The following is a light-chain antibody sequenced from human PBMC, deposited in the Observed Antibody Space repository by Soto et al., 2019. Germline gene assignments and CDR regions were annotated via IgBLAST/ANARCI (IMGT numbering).Light chain of an antibody. Sequence: DIQMTQSPSTLSASVGDRVTITCRASQSIDTALAWYQQKPGKAPNLLIYRASNLESGVPSRFSGSGSGTEFTLAISSLQPDDFATYYGHQYGRFLTFGQGTKLELK. V-gene: IGKV1-5*03. CDR1: QSIDTA. J-gene: IGKJ2*01. CDR3: HQYGRFLT. CDR2: RAS.